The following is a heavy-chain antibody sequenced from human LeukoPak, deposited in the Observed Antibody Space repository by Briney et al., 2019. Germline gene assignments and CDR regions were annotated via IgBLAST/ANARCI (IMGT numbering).Heavy chain of an antibody. D-gene: IGHD2-2*01. CDR1: GYTFTGYY. Sequence: ASVKVSCKASGYTFTGYYMHWVRQAPGQGLEWMGWINPNSGGTNYAQKFQGRVTMTRDTSISTAYMELSRLRSDDTAVYYCARGEVPAASYYYYMDVWGKGTTVTVSS. CDR3: ARGEVPAASYYYYMDV. V-gene: IGHV1-2*02. CDR2: INPNSGGT. J-gene: IGHJ6*03.